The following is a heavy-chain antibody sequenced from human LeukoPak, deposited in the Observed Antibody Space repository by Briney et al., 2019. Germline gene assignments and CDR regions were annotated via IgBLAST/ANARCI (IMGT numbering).Heavy chain of an antibody. J-gene: IGHJ5*02. CDR1: GFTVSSNY. Sequence: GGSLRLSCAASGFTVSSNYMSWVRQAPGKGLEWVSVIYSGGSTYYADSVKGRFTISRGNSKNTLYLQMNSLRAEDTAVYYCARGYSGYDYLAYNWFDPWGQGTLVTVSS. CDR2: IYSGGST. CDR3: ARGYSGYDYLAYNWFDP. D-gene: IGHD5-12*01. V-gene: IGHV3-66*01.